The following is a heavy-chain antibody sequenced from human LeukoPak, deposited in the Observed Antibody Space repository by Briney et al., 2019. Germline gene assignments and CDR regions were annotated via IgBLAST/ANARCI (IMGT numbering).Heavy chain of an antibody. D-gene: IGHD2-2*01. CDR3: VSFYETY. V-gene: IGHV3-74*01. J-gene: IGHJ4*02. Sequence: GGSLRLSCAASGNYWMHWVRQTPGKGLVWVSHINSDGSWTTYVDSVKGRFTISKDNAKNMVYLQMNNLRAEDTAVYYCVSFYETYWGRGTLVTVSS. CDR1: GNYW. CDR2: INSDGSWT.